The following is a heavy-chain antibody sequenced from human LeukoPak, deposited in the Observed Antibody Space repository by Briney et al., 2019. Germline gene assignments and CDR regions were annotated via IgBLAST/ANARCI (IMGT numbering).Heavy chain of an antibody. Sequence: GGSLRLSCAASGFTFSSYSMNWVRQAPGKGLEWVSYISSSSSTIYYADSVKGRFTISRDNAKNSLYLQMNSLRAEDTAVYYCAREPDEWAINYFDYWGQGTLVTVSS. D-gene: IGHD1-26*01. CDR3: AREPDEWAINYFDY. CDR1: GFTFSSYS. J-gene: IGHJ4*02. V-gene: IGHV3-48*01. CDR2: ISSSSSTI.